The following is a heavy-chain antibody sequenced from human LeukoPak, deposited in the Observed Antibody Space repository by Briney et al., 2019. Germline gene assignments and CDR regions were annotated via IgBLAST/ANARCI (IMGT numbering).Heavy chain of an antibody. D-gene: IGHD1-7*01. CDR1: GFTVSSNY. V-gene: IGHV3-53*01. CDR3: AKVITGTVDY. CDR2: IHSDGAT. Sequence: GGSLRLSCAASGFTVSSNYMSWVRQAPGKGLEWVSVIHSDGATHYADSVKGRFTISRDTSKNTLYLQINSLRAEDTAVYYCAKVITGTVDYWGQGTLVTVSS. J-gene: IGHJ4*02.